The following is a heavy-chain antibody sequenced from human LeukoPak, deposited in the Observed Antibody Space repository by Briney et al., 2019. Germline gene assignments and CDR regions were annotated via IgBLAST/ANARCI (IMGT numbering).Heavy chain of an antibody. Sequence: AGESLRLSCVASGFTFSTYGMSWVRQAPGKGLEWVAGISGSGGSTYYADSVKGRFTISRDNSKNTLYLQMNSLRAEDTAVYYCAKDSGGYSSSSFGSWGQGTLVTVSS. J-gene: IGHJ4*02. CDR3: AKDSGGYSSSSFGS. CDR2: ISGSGGST. D-gene: IGHD6-13*01. V-gene: IGHV3-23*01. CDR1: GFTFSTYG.